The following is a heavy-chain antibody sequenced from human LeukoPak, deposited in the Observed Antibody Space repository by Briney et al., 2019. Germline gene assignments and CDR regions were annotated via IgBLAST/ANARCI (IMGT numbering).Heavy chain of an antibody. Sequence: SGTLSLTCTVSGGSISSYYWSWIRQSAGKGLEWIGRIYSTGSTNYNPSLKSRVTMSIDTSKNQFSLNLSSVTAADTAIYYCSKGGSSWYNWFDPWGQGTLVTVSS. J-gene: IGHJ5*02. CDR3: SKGGSSWYNWFDP. V-gene: IGHV4-4*07. CDR2: IYSTGST. CDR1: GGSISSYY. D-gene: IGHD6-13*01.